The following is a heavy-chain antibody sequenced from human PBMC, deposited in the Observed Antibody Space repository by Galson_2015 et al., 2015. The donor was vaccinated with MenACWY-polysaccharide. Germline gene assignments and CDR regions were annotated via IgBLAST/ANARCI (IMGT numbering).Heavy chain of an antibody. CDR2: IQYDGSQK. J-gene: IGHJ3*02. Sequence: LRLSCAASGSKFRGSGMHWVRQAPGKGLEWVAVIQYDGSQKQYTDSVRGRFSISRDNSKNTLYLEMNSLRAEDTALYYCAREGSRIVFHAFDIWGQGTMVIVSS. D-gene: IGHD3-10*02. CDR1: GSKFRGSG. V-gene: IGHV3-33*01. CDR3: AREGSRIVFHAFDI.